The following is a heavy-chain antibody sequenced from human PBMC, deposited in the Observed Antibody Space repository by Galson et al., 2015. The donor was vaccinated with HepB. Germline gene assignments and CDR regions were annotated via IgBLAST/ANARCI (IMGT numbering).Heavy chain of an antibody. CDR3: ARDPYYYTSGYYVVYYFDY. J-gene: IGHJ4*02. Sequence: ETLSLTCTVSGGSITSSSYYWGWIRQPPGKGLEWIGSTSYSGSTYYNPSLMSRVTISKDTSRNQLSLKLSSVTAADTAVYYCARDPYYYTSGYYVVYYFDYWGQGTLVTVSS. V-gene: IGHV4-39*07. D-gene: IGHD3-22*01. CDR1: GGSITSSSYY. CDR2: TSYSGST.